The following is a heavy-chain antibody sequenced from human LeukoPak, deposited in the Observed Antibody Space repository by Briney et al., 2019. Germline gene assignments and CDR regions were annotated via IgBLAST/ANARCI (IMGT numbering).Heavy chain of an antibody. J-gene: IGHJ4*02. D-gene: IGHD3-16*01. CDR1: GFTFSDYY. CDR2: LSGGGEST. V-gene: IGHV3-23*01. Sequence: GGSLRLSCAASGFTFSDYYMSWIRQGPGGGLERVSSLSGGGESTFSADSLRGGFTTSRDNFQNTVSLQMESLRAEDTALYYCAKDYAVGSIDYWGQGTLVTVPS. CDR3: AKDYAVGSIDY.